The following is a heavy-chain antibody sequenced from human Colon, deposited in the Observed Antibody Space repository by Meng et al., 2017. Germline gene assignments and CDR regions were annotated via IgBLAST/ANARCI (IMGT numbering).Heavy chain of an antibody. V-gene: IGHV3-21*01. J-gene: IGHJ4*02. CDR2: ISSRSSCI. D-gene: IGHD3-9*01. Sequence: GESLKISCAASGFTFSSYSMNWVRQAPGEGLEWVSSISSRSSCIYYADSVKGRFTISNDNAKNSLYLQMNSLRAEDTTVYYCATDQEPIQYFGWLNKLIDYWGQGTLVTVSS. CDR3: ATDQEPIQYFGWLNKLIDY. CDR1: GFTFSSYS.